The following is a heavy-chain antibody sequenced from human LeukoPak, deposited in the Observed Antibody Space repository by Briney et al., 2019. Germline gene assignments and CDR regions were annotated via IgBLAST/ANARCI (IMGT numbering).Heavy chain of an antibody. CDR3: ARDESYSNYAN. Sequence: ASVKVSCTASGYTFTGYYMHWVRQAPGQGLEWMGRINPNSGGTNSAQKFQGRVTMTRDTSISTAYMELSRLTSDDTAVYYCARDESYSNYANWGQGTLVTVSS. V-gene: IGHV1-2*06. D-gene: IGHD4-11*01. CDR1: GYTFTGYY. CDR2: INPNSGGT. J-gene: IGHJ4*02.